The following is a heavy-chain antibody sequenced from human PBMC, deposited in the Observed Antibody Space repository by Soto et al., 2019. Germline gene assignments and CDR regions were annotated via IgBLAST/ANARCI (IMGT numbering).Heavy chain of an antibody. CDR1: GYTFTSYY. CDR3: ARTYCSGGSCYLVMDV. J-gene: IGHJ6*03. Sequence: GASVKVSCKASGYTFTSYYMHWVRQAPGQGLEWMGIINPSGGSTSYAQKFQGRVTMTRDTSTSTVYMELSSLRSEDTAVYYCARTYCSGGSCYLVMDVWGKGTTVTVSS. CDR2: INPSGGST. V-gene: IGHV1-46*03. D-gene: IGHD2-15*01.